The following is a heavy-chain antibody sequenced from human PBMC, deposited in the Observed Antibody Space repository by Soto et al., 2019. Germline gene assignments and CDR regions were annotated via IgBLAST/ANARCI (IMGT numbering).Heavy chain of an antibody. D-gene: IGHD2-21*02. J-gene: IGHJ4*02. CDR3: ARDPGDRTFEN. CDR2: INPNSGDT. CDR1: EYTFTGYY. Sequence: QVQLVQSGAEVKKPGASVKVSCKASEYTFTGYYMHWVRQAPGQGLEWMGWINPNSGDTNYAQKFQGRVTMTRDTSISTAYMELSRLRSDDTAVYYCARDPGDRTFENWGQGTLVTVSS. V-gene: IGHV1-2*02.